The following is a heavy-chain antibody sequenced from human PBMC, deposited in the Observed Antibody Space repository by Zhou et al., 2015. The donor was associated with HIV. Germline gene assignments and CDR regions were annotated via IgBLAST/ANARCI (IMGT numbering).Heavy chain of an antibody. V-gene: IGHV1-46*01. CDR3: AEDLLMYDIMTSYPRRATKRFDP. CDR2: INPTDGST. J-gene: IGHJ5*02. Sequence: QVHLMQSGAEVKKPGASVKVSCKTSGYTFISHYMHWVRQAPGQGLEWMGIINPTDGSTSYAQKLQGRVTMTRDTSTSTVYMTLSSLSSEDTAVYYCAEDLLMYDIMTSYPRRATKRFDPWGQGTQVTVS. D-gene: IGHD3-9*01. CDR1: GYTFISHY.